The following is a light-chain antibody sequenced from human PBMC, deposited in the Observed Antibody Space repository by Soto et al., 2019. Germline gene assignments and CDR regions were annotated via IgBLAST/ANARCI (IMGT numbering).Light chain of an antibody. CDR3: HQRQSWPRT. J-gene: IGKJ1*01. V-gene: IGKV3-11*01. Sequence: EIMLKQSPATLSSFQGDRVTLSCRASQYINTRLAWYQHRPGQAPRLLIYQTSLRAAGIPARFSASGSGTDFTLTISDVQPEDFALYYCHQRQSWPRTFGQGTKVDI. CDR1: QYINTR. CDR2: QTS.